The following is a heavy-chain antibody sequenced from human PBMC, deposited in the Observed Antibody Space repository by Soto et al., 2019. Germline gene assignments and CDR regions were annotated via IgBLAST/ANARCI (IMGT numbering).Heavy chain of an antibody. Sequence: QVTLKESGPVLVKPTETLTLTCTVSGFSLSTARMGVSWIRQPPGKALEWLAHIFSNDEKSYSTSPKSRLTISKDTSKSQVVLTMTNMDPVDTATYYCARIRDSSSWYPYYYYYMDVWGKGTTVTVSS. D-gene: IGHD6-13*01. J-gene: IGHJ6*03. CDR2: IFSNDEK. CDR3: ARIRDSSSWYPYYYYYMDV. CDR1: GFSLSTARMG. V-gene: IGHV2-26*01.